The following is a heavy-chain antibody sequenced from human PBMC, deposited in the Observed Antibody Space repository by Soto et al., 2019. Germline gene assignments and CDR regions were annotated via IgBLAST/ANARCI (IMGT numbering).Heavy chain of an antibody. V-gene: IGHV4-34*01. CDR1: GGSFSGYY. J-gene: IGHJ4*02. CDR2: INHSGST. D-gene: IGHD5-12*01. Sequence: TLSLTCAVYGGSFSGYYWSWIRQPPGKGLEWIGEINHSGSTNYNPSLKSRVTISVDTSKNQFSLKLSSVTAADTAVYYCARGRGYSGYDYWGQGTLVTVSS. CDR3: ARGRGYSGYDY.